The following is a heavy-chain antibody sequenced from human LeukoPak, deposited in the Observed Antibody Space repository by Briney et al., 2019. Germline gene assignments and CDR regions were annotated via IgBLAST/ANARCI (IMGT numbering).Heavy chain of an antibody. V-gene: IGHV1-3*01. CDR2: INAGNGNT. CDR3: ARDRVAGSFYYYYYGMDV. CDR1: GYTFTSYA. Sequence: GASVKVSCKASGYTFTSYAMHWVRQAPGQRLEWMGWINAGNGNTKYSQKFQGRVTITRDTSASTAYMELSSLRSEDTAVYYCARDRVAGSFYYYYYGMDVWGQGTTVTVSS. D-gene: IGHD6-19*01. J-gene: IGHJ6*02.